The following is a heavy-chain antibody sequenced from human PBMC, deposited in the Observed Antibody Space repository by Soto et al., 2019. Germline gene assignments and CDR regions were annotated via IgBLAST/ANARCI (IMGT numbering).Heavy chain of an antibody. CDR3: AITVVTPREYFQH. CDR2: INHSGST. J-gene: IGHJ1*01. D-gene: IGHD2-21*02. V-gene: IGHV4-34*01. CDR1: GGSFSGYY. Sequence: QVQLQQWGAGLLKPSETLSLTCAVYGGSFSGYYWSWIRQPPGKGLEWIGEINHSGSTNYNPSLNSRVTISVDTSKNQFSLKLSSVTAADTAVYYCAITVVTPREYFQHWGQGTLVTVSS.